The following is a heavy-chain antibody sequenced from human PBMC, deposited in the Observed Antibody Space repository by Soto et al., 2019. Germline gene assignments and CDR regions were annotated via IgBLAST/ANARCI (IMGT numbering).Heavy chain of an antibody. J-gene: IGHJ5*02. CDR2: IYYSGST. CDR1: GGSISRSSYS. CDR3: ATRQGGSYNWFDP. D-gene: IGHD2-15*01. Sequence: ETLSLTCTVSGGSISRSSYSWGWIRQPPGKGLEWIGTIYYSGSTYYNPSLKSRVTISVDTSKNQFSLKLSSVTAADTAVYYCATRQGGSYNWFDPWGQGTLVTVSS. V-gene: IGHV4-39*01.